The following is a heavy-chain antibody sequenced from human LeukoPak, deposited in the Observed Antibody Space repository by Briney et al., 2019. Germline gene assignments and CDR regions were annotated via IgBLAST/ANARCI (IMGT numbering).Heavy chain of an antibody. CDR1: TFTFSDYG. J-gene: IGHJ6*03. D-gene: IGHD3-16*02. CDR3: AKDGVILAPGVYWYMDV. CDR2: IRKDGAKT. V-gene: IGHV3-30*02. Sequence: GGSLRLSCVGSTFTFSDYGMHWVRQAPCKGLEWVAFIRKDGAKTYYADSAKGRFTISRDNSRNTLYLQMNSLTAEDTAVFYCAKDGVILAPGVYWYMDVWGRGTTVTVSS.